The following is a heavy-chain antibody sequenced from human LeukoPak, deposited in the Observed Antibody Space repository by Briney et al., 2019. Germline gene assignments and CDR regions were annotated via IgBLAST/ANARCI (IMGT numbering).Heavy chain of an antibody. CDR3: AREGDWNYVFDY. Sequence: GGSLRLSCAASGFTFSDCYMSWIRQAPGKGLEWVSYISSGGGTIYYADSVKGRFTISRDNAKNSLYLQVDSLRAEDTAVYYCAREGDWNYVFDYWGQGTQVTVSS. V-gene: IGHV3-11*01. CDR2: ISSGGGTI. CDR1: GFTFSDCY. D-gene: IGHD1-7*01. J-gene: IGHJ4*02.